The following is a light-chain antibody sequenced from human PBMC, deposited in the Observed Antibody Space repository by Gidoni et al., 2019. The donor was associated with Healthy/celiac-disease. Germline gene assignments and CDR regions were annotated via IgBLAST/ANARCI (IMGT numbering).Light chain of an antibody. J-gene: IGKJ3*01. CDR3: QQYDNL. V-gene: IGKV1-33*01. CDR2: DAS. Sequence: DIQMTPSPSSLSASVGDRVNITCQASQDISNYLNWYQQKTGKAPKLLIYDASNLETGVPSSFSGIGSGTDFTFTISSLQPEDIATYYCQQYDNLFGPGTKVDIK. CDR1: QDISNY.